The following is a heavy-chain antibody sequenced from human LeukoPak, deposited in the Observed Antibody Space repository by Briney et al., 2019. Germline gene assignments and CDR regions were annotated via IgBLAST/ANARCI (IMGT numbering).Heavy chain of an antibody. CDR1: GFTVTSNY. Sequence: PGGSLRLSCTASGFTVTSNYMSWVRQAPGKGLEWVSIIYSGGSTYYADSVKGRFTISRDDSKNTLYLQMNSLRAEDTAIYYCARDSVAVAEIDYWGQGTLVTVSS. CDR3: ARDSVAVAEIDY. V-gene: IGHV3-53*01. J-gene: IGHJ4*01. CDR2: IYSGGST. D-gene: IGHD6-19*01.